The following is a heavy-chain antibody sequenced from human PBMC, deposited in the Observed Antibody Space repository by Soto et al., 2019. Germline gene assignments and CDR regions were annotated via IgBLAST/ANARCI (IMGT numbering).Heavy chain of an antibody. V-gene: IGHV4-31*01. CDR1: GGSISSGGYY. CDR2: SYYSGST. Sequence: QVQLQESGPGLVKPSQTLSLTCTVSGGSISSGGYYWNWIRQHPGKGLEWIGYSYYSGSTYYNPSLKSLVSMSVYTSKDHYSLMLRSVTAADAAVYYCARGVCPWGQGTLVTVSS. CDR3: ARGVCP. J-gene: IGHJ5*02.